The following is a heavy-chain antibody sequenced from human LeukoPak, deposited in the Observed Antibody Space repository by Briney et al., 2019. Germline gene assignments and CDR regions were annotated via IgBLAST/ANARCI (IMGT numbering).Heavy chain of an antibody. CDR1: GGSISSSSYY. CDR2: IYSGGST. J-gene: IGHJ2*01. V-gene: IGHV4-39*01. Sequence: SETLSLTCTVSGGSISSSSYYWDWIRQSPGKGLEWIGNIYSGGSTYYTPSLKSRVTISVDTSKNQFSLKLSSVTAADTAVYYCARLGWRSGWSTWGRSNWGPADWYFDLWGRGTLVTVSS. D-gene: IGHD6-19*01. CDR3: ARLGWRSGWSTWGRSNWGPADWYFDL.